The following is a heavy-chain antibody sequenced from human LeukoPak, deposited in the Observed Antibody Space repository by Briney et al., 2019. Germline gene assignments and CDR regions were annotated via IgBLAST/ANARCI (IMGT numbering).Heavy chain of an antibody. CDR2: FSTGGSA. CDR1: GGSISSYY. D-gene: IGHD6-13*01. Sequence: SETLSLTCTVSGGSISSYYWSWIRQPAGEGLEWIGRFSTGGSANYNPSLKSRLTMSIDTSKNQFSLNLTSVTAADTAVYYCAGGSWYSLDYWGQGTLVTVSS. J-gene: IGHJ4*02. CDR3: AGGSWYSLDY. V-gene: IGHV4-4*07.